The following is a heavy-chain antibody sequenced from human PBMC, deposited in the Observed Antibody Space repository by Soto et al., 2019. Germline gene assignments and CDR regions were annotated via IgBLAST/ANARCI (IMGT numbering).Heavy chain of an antibody. CDR3: MLGSGWKDFDY. V-gene: IGHV4-39*01. J-gene: IGHJ4*02. Sequence: QLQLQESGPGLVKPSETLSLTCTVSGGSISSSSYYWGWIRQPPGKGLEWIGSIYYSGSTYYNPSLKSRVTISVDTSKNQFSLKLSSMTAADTAVYYCMLGSGWKDFDYWGQGTLVTVSS. D-gene: IGHD3-22*01. CDR1: GGSISSSSYY. CDR2: IYYSGST.